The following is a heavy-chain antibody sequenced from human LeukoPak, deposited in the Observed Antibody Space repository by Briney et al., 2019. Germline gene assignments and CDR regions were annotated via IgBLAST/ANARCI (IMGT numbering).Heavy chain of an antibody. V-gene: IGHV3-21*01. CDR3: AAPLTETGYSSGWDAFDI. Sequence: GGSLRLSCAASGFTFSSYSINWVRQAPGKGLEWVSCVSSTSSFIYYADSVKGRFTISRDNAKNSLYLQMNSLRAEDTAAYYCAAPLTETGYSSGWDAFDIWGQGTMVTVSS. J-gene: IGHJ3*02. CDR1: GFTFSSYS. CDR2: VSSTSSFI. D-gene: IGHD6-19*01.